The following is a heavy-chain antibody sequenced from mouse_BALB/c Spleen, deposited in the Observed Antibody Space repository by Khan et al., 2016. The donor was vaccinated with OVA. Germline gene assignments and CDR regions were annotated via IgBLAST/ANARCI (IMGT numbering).Heavy chain of an antibody. D-gene: IGHD2-14*01. CDR3: ARRTTEDALDY. CDR1: GYTFTSHT. V-gene: IGHV1-4*01. CDR2: TNPRSGYT. Sequence: QVQLQQSGAELARPGASVKMSCKASGYTFTSHTMHWVKQRPGQGLEWIGYTNPRSGYTQYNQKFNDKATLTADISSSTAYMQLSSLTSEDSAVYYGARRTTEDALDYWGQGTSVTVSS. J-gene: IGHJ4*01.